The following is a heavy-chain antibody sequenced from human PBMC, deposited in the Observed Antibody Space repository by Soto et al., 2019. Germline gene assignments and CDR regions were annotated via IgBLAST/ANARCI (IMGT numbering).Heavy chain of an antibody. V-gene: IGHV6-1*01. CDR1: WDSVSSNSAA. J-gene: IGHJ6*03. D-gene: IGHD6-19*01. CDR2: TYYRSKWYN. Sequence: PSQTLSLTCFISWDSVSSNSAAWNWIRQSPSRGLEWLGRTYYRSKWYNDYAVSVKSRITINPDTSKNQFSLQLNSVTPEDTAVYYCARGCKAVAGTSYYYYYMDVWGKGTTVTVSS. CDR3: ARGCKAVAGTSYYYYYMDV.